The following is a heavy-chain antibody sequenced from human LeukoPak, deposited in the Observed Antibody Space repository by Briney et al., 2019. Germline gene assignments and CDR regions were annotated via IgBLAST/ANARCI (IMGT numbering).Heavy chain of an antibody. D-gene: IGHD4-23*01. CDR2: IYYSGST. CDR3: AMPYGGNGIHFDY. V-gene: IGHV4-39*07. J-gene: IGHJ4*02. Sequence: SETLSLTCTVAGGSISSSSYYWGWILHPPGKGLEGIGSIYYSGSTYYNPSLKSRVTISVDTSKNQFSLKLSSVTAADTAVYYCAMPYGGNGIHFDYWGQGTLVTVSS. CDR1: GGSISSSSYY.